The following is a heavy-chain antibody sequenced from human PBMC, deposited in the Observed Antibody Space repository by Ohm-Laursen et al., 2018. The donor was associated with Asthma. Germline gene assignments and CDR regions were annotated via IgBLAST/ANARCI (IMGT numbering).Heavy chain of an antibody. D-gene: IGHD2-15*01. CDR2: IYPGDSDT. CDR1: GYNFASYW. Sequence: ESLRISCKGSGYNFASYWIGWVRQMPGKGLEWMGFIYPGDSDTRYRPSFQGQVTISADKSISTAYLRWSSLKASDTAMYYCARRYCSGGTCYWAFDFWGQGTLVTVSS. CDR3: ARRYCSGGTCYWAFDF. J-gene: IGHJ4*02. V-gene: IGHV5-51*01.